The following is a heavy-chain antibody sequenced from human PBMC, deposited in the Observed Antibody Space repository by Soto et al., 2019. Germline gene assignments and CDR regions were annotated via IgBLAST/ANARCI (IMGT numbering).Heavy chain of an antibody. CDR1: GGSFSGYY. D-gene: IGHD1-26*01. J-gene: IGHJ4*02. CDR2: INHSGST. V-gene: IGHV4-34*01. Sequence: SETLSLTCAVYGGSFSGYYWSWIRQPPGKGLEWIGEINHSGSTNYNPSLKSRVTISVDTSKNQFSLKLSSVTAEDTAVYYCARGQIVGTEGVDYWGQGTLVTVS. CDR3: ARGQIVGTEGVDY.